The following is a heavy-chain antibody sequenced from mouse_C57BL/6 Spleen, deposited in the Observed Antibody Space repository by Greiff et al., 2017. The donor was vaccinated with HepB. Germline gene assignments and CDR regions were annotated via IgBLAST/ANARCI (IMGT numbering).Heavy chain of an antibody. Sequence: QVQLKQPGAELVRPGTSVKLSCKASGYTFTSYWMHWVKQRPGQGLEWIGVIDPSDSYTNYNQKFKGKATLTVDTSSSTAYMQLSSLTSEDSAVYYCARGDYGSTAYWGQGTLVTVSA. CDR3: ARGDYGSTAY. D-gene: IGHD1-1*01. J-gene: IGHJ3*01. CDR2: IDPSDSYT. CDR1: GYTFTSYW. V-gene: IGHV1-59*01.